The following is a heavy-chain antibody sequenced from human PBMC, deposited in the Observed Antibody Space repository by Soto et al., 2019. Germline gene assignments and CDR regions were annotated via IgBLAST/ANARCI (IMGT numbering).Heavy chain of an antibody. V-gene: IGHV1-69*17. Sequence: VQLVQSGAEVKKPGSSVKVSCKASGGTFSNSAISWVRQAPGQGLEWMGGLITLAGVQPNYAQNFQVRLTITADKSTNTAYMDLSSLRSDDTVVYYCATPSIASRPKGGYYYHDVWGQGTTVTVSS. D-gene: IGHD6-6*01. J-gene: IGHJ6*02. CDR3: ATPSIASRPKGGYYYHDV. CDR1: GGTFSNSA. CDR2: LITLAGVQP.